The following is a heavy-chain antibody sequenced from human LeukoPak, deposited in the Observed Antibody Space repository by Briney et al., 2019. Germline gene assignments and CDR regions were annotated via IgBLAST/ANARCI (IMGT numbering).Heavy chain of an antibody. CDR1: GYTFTGYY. CDR3: ARGSLRLYSSGWYVY. Sequence: ASVKVSCKASGYTFTGYYMHWVRQAPGQGLEWMGWINPNSGGTNYAQKFQGRVTMTRDTSISTAYMELSRLRSDDTAVYYCARGSLRLYSSGWYVYWGQGTLVTVSS. D-gene: IGHD6-19*01. J-gene: IGHJ4*02. V-gene: IGHV1-2*02. CDR2: INPNSGGT.